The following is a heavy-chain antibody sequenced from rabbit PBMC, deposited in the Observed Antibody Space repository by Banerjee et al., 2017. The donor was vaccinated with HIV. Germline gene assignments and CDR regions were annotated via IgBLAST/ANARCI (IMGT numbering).Heavy chain of an antibody. V-gene: IGHV1S45*01. J-gene: IGHJ2*01. Sequence: QGQLVESGGGLVKPEGSLKLSCTASGFSFSNKAVMCWVRQTPGKGLEWIACINAITGKAVYASWAKGRFTFSKTSSTTVTLQVTSLTAADTATYLCARHINSDYTDLRGPGTLVTVS. D-gene: IGHD8-1*01. CDR2: INAITGKA. CDR3: ARHINSDYTDL. CDR1: GFSFSNKAV.